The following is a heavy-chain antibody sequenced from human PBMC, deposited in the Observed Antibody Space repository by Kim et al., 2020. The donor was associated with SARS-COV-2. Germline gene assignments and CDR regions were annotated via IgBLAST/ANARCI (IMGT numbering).Heavy chain of an antibody. Sequence: GGSLRLSCAASGFAFSSFTMSWVRQAPGKGLEWVSTIGTGGDTQYADSVKGRFTISRDNSKNTLYLQMNSLRAEDTAGYYCAKRGYCNGGTCYSHFDCWGQGTLVTVSS. V-gene: IGHV3-23*01. CDR2: IGTGGDT. J-gene: IGHJ4*02. CDR3: AKRGYCNGGTCYSHFDC. D-gene: IGHD2-15*01. CDR1: GFAFSSFT.